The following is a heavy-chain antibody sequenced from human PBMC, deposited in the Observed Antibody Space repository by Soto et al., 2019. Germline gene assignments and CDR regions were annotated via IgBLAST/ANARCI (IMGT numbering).Heavy chain of an antibody. CDR2: ISSSSSTI. Sequence: EVQLVESGGGLVQPGGSLRLSCAASGFTFSSYSMNWVRQAPGKGLEWVSYISSSSSTIYYADSVKGRFTISRDNAKNSLYLQMNSLRDEDKAVYYCARDQWLRFSHDYYYYYGMDVWGQGTTVTVSS. V-gene: IGHV3-48*02. CDR3: ARDQWLRFSHDYYYYYGMDV. J-gene: IGHJ6*02. CDR1: GFTFSSYS. D-gene: IGHD5-12*01.